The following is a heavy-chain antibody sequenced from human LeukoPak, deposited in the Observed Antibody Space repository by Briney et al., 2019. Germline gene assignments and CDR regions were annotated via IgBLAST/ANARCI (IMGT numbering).Heavy chain of an antibody. V-gene: IGHV3-23*01. J-gene: IGHJ3*02. D-gene: IGHD6-19*01. Sequence: PGGSLRLSCAASGFTFSSYGMSWVRQAPGKGLEWVSAISGSGGSTYYADSVKGRFTISRDNSKNTLYLQMNSLRAEDTAVYYCARPTEPDAVAGAFDIWGQGTMVTVSS. CDR1: GFTFSSYG. CDR2: ISGSGGST. CDR3: ARPTEPDAVAGAFDI.